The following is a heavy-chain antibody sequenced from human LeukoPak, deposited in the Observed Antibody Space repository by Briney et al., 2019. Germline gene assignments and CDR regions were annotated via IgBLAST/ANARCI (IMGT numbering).Heavy chain of an antibody. J-gene: IGHJ4*02. V-gene: IGHV3-33*01. CDR2: IWYDGSNK. Sequence: GGSLRLSCAVSGFTFSSYGMHWVRQAPGKGLEWVAVIWYDGSNKYYADSVKGRFTISRDNSKNTLYLQMNSLRAEDTAVYYCARANYDILTGHKRDYFDYWGQGTLVTVSS. CDR3: ARANYDILTGHKRDYFDY. CDR1: GFTFSSYG. D-gene: IGHD3-9*01.